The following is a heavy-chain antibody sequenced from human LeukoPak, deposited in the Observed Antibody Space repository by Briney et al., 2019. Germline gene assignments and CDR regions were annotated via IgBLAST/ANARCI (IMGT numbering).Heavy chain of an antibody. V-gene: IGHV3-7*01. CDR1: GFTFSSYW. CDR3: AREDITMVRGVTGYYYYMDV. CDR2: IKQDGSEK. D-gene: IGHD3-10*01. Sequence: GGSLRLSCAASGFTFSSYWMSWVRQAPGKGLEWVANIKQDGSEKYYVDSVKGRFTISRDNAKNSLYLQMNSLRAEDTAVYYCAREDITMVRGVTGYYYYMDVWGKGTTVTVSS. J-gene: IGHJ6*03.